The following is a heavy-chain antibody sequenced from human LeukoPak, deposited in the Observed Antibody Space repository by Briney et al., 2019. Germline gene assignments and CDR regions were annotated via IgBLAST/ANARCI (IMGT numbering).Heavy chain of an antibody. V-gene: IGHV3-23*01. Sequence: GGSLRLSCAASGFTFSIYAMTWVRQAPGKGLEWVSGISASGGRTDYAASVKGRFTISRDNSKNTLYLQMNNLRAEDTAVYYCAMVAGYYDSGSYYIDYWGQGTLVTVSS. CDR1: GFTFSIYA. CDR3: AMVAGYYDSGSYYIDY. D-gene: IGHD3-10*01. J-gene: IGHJ4*02. CDR2: ISASGGRT.